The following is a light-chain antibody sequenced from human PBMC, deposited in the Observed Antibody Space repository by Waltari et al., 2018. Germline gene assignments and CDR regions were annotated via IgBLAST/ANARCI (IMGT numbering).Light chain of an antibody. CDR2: GAS. CDR3: QKYNNWPVYT. CDR1: QSISSN. Sequence: EIVMTQSPVILSVYPGERATLSCRASQSISSNLAWDQQKLGQAPRLHIYGASTRATGIPARFSGSGSGTDFTLTISSLQSEDFAVYYCQKYNNWPVYTFGQGTKLEIK. J-gene: IGKJ2*01. V-gene: IGKV3-15*01.